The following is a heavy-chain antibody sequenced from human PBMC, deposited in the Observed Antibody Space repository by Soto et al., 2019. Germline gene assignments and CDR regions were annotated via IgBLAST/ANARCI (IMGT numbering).Heavy chain of an antibody. CDR3: ARPLHDFWSGYGNWFDP. CDR2: ISYDGSNK. CDR1: GSTFGSYA. Sequence: QPGGSLRLSCAASGSTFGSYAMHWVRQAPGKGLEWVAVISYDGSNKYYADSVKGRFTISRDNSKNTLYLQMNSLRAEDTAVYYCARPLHDFWSGYGNWFDPWGQGTLVTVSS. J-gene: IGHJ5*02. D-gene: IGHD3-3*01. V-gene: IGHV3-30-3*01.